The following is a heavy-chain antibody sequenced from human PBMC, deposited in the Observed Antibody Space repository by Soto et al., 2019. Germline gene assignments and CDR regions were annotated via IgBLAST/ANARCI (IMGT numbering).Heavy chain of an antibody. CDR3: ARMSYFYDKWYFDL. D-gene: IGHD3-22*01. Sequence: SETLSLTCTVSGASINNNDYYWSWIRQTPGKGLEWIGYVYYSGTTDYIPSLKSRPSMSIDKSQNQFTLKLNSVTAADTATYYCARMSYFYDKWYFDLWGRGTLVTVSS. V-gene: IGHV4-30-4*01. CDR1: GASINNNDYY. CDR2: VYYSGTT. J-gene: IGHJ2*01.